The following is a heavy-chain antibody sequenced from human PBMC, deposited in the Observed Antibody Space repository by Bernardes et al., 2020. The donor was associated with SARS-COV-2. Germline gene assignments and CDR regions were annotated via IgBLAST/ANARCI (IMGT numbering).Heavy chain of an antibody. CDR2: VNVDNGKT. D-gene: IGHD6-13*01. J-gene: IGHJ4*02. Sequence: ASVKVSCKASGHTLSSYALHWLRQAPGQRLEWMGWVNVDNGKTKYSETFKGRVTFTRDTSANTAYIELSSLRSEDTGVYFCASQFSSSWYFEARGQGTLISVSS. V-gene: IGHV1-3*01. CDR3: ASQFSSSWYFEA. CDR1: GHTLSSYA.